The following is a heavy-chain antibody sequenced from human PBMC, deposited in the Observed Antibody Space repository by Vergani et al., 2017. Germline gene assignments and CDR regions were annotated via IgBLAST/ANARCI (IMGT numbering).Heavy chain of an antibody. Sequence: QVQLQESGPGLVKPSETLSLTCTVSGGSISSYYWSWIRQPPGKGLEWIGYIYYSGSTNYNPSLKSRVTISVDTSKNQFSLKLSSVTAADTAVYYCAKMGVVVITRGYWGQGTLVTVSS. V-gene: IGHV4-59*01. CDR2: IYYSGST. CDR3: AKMGVVVITRGY. D-gene: IGHD3-22*01. CDR1: GGSISSYY. J-gene: IGHJ4*02.